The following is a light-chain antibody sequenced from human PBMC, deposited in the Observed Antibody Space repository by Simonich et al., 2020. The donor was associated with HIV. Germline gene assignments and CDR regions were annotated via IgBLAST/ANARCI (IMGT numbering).Light chain of an antibody. CDR2: GAS. CDR1: QSVSNN. V-gene: IGKV3-15*01. Sequence: EVVMTQSPATLSVSPGERATLSCRSSQSVSNNLAWYQKKPGPAPGLLIYGASTRSTGIPARFSGSGSGTEFTLTISSMQSEDFAVYYCQQYDKWPLFFGQGTKLELK. CDR3: QQYDKWPLF. J-gene: IGKJ2*01.